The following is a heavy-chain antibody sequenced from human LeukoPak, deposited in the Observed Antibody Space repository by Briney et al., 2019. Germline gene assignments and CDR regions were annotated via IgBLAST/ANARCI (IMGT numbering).Heavy chain of an antibody. CDR1: GFTFSSYA. Sequence: GGSLRLSCAASGFTFSSYAMSWVRQAPGKGLEWVSAISGSGGSTCYADSVKGRFTISRDNSKNTLYLQMNSLRAEDTAVYYCAKSLSRLYYYYGMDVWGQGTTVTVSS. D-gene: IGHD2/OR15-2a*01. J-gene: IGHJ6*02. CDR3: AKSLSRLYYYYGMDV. CDR2: ISGSGGST. V-gene: IGHV3-23*01.